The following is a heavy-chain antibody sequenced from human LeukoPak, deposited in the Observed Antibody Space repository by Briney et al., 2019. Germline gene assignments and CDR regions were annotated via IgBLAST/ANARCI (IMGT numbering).Heavy chain of an antibody. J-gene: IGHJ4*02. V-gene: IGHV4-34*01. D-gene: IGHD3-22*01. CDR2: INHSGST. CDR1: GGSISTYL. Sequence: KPSETLSLTCSVSGGSISTYLRSWIRQPPGKGLEWIGEINHSGSTNYNPSLKSRVTISIDTSKNQFSLKLSSVTAADTAVYYCASAPHYDSSGYYRPFGYWGQGTLVTVSS. CDR3: ASAPHYDSSGYYRPFGY.